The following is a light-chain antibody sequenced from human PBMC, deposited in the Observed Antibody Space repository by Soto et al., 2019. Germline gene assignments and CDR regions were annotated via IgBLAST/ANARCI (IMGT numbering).Light chain of an antibody. CDR2: AAS. Sequence: DIQLTQSQSFLSASVGDRVTITCRASQGISCYLAWYQQKPGKAPKLLIYAASTLQSGVTSRFSGRGSGTEFTLTISSLRPEDFATYYCQQLNSYPRTFGQGTKVEIK. J-gene: IGKJ1*01. CDR1: QGISCY. V-gene: IGKV1-9*01. CDR3: QQLNSYPRT.